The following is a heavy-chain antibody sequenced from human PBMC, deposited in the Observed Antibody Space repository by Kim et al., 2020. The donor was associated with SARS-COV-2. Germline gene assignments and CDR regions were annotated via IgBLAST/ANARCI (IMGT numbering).Heavy chain of an antibody. J-gene: IGHJ4*02. CDR3: SGSTGWYRLDY. Sequence: SETLSLTCTVSGASITSATWWTWVRQPPGKGLEWIGEMFHSGTTNYNPSLKSRVTISVDKSKNHFSLNLNSVTAADTAVYYCSGSTGWYRLDYWGQGTLVTVSS. D-gene: IGHD6-19*01. CDR2: MFHSGTT. V-gene: IGHV4-4*02. CDR1: GASITSATW.